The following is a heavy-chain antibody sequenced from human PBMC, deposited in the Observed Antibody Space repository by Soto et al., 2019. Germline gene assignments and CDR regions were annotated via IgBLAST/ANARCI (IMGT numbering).Heavy chain of an antibody. Sequence: EVQLVESGGGLVQPGGSLRLSCAASGFTFSGYWMSWVRQAPGKGLEWVANIKPDGSDIYYVDSVKGRFTIFRDNAKNSLYLQLNSLRAEDTAVYYCARVGPSYDFWSGSSLGFDFWGQGILVTVSS. V-gene: IGHV3-7*01. D-gene: IGHD3-3*01. CDR1: GFTFSGYW. CDR3: ARVGPSYDFWSGSSLGFDF. CDR2: IKPDGSDI. J-gene: IGHJ4*02.